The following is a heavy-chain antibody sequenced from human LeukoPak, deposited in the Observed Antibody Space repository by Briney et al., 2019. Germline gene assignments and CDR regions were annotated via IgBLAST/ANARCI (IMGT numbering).Heavy chain of an antibody. CDR3: ARDEGGANYY. J-gene: IGHJ4*02. CDR2: IIPIFGTA. Sequence: SVKVSCKASGGTFSSYAISWVRQAPGQGLEWMGGIIPIFGTANYAQKFQGRVTITANESTSTAYMELSSLRSEDTGVYYCARDEGGANYYWGQGTLVTVSS. D-gene: IGHD1-26*01. CDR1: GGTFSSYA. V-gene: IGHV1-69*13.